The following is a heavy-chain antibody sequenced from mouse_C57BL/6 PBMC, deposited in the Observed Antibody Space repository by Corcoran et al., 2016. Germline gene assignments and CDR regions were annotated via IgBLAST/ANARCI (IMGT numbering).Heavy chain of an antibody. J-gene: IGHJ3*01. D-gene: IGHD4-1*01. CDR1: GYTFTDYY. CDR2: INPNNGGT. Sequence: EVQLQQSGPELVKPGASVKISCKASGYTFTDYYMNWVKQSHGKSLEWIGDINPNNGGTSYNQKFKGKATLTVDKSSSTAYMELRSLTSEDSAVYYCARRELALAYWGQGTLVTVSA. CDR3: ARRELALAY. V-gene: IGHV1-26*01.